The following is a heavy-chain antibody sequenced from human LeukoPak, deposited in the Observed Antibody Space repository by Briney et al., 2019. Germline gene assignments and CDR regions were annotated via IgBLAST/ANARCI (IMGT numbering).Heavy chain of an antibody. J-gene: IGHJ4*02. CDR2: INPSGGST. D-gene: IGHD4-11*01. CDR3: ARVPVSGPGARFDY. V-gene: IGHV1-46*01. CDR1: GYTFTSYY. Sequence: ASVKVACKACGYTFTSYYMHWVRRAPGQGLEWMGVINPSGGSTNYAQKFQGRVTMTRDTSTSTVYMELRSLRSEDTAVYSCARVPVSGPGARFDYWGQGTLVTVSS.